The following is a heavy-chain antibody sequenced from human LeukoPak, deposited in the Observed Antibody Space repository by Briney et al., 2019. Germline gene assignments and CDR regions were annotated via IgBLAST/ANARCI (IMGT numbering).Heavy chain of an antibody. V-gene: IGHV1-2*02. D-gene: IGHD5-12*01. CDR3: ARTNLGYSGYDPFDY. CDR1: GYTFTGYY. Sequence: ASVKVSCKASGYTFTGYYMHWVRQAPGQGLEWMGWINPNSGGTNYAQKFQGRVTMTRDTSISTAYMELSRLKSDDTAVYYCARTNLGYSGYDPFDYWGQGTLVTVSS. CDR2: INPNSGGT. J-gene: IGHJ4*02.